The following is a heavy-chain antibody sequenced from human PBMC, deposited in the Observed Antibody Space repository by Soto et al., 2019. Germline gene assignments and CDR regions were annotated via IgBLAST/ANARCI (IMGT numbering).Heavy chain of an antibody. J-gene: IGHJ5*02. V-gene: IGHV4-30-4*01. D-gene: IGHD3-3*01. CDR2: IYYSGNT. CDR3: ARIKVCGVVPNWFDP. CDR1: GGSITGGDYY. Sequence: SETLSLTCTVSGGSITGGDYYWSWVRQPPGEGLEWIGFIYYSGNTYYNLSLKSRVTISVDTSKNQFSLRLSSVTAADTAVYYCARIKVCGVVPNWFDPWGQGTLVTVSS.